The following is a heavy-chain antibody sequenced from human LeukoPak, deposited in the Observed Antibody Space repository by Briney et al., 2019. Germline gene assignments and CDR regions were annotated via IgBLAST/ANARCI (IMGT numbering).Heavy chain of an antibody. Sequence: GRSLRLSCAASGFTFSSYGMHWVRQAPGKGLEWVAVISYDGSNKYYVDSVKGRFTISRDNSKNTLCLQMNSLRAEDTAVYYCATNTAMDYYFDYWGQGTLVTVSS. CDR3: ATNTAMDYYFDY. CDR1: GFTFSSYG. CDR2: ISYDGSNK. V-gene: IGHV3-30*03. J-gene: IGHJ4*02. D-gene: IGHD5-18*01.